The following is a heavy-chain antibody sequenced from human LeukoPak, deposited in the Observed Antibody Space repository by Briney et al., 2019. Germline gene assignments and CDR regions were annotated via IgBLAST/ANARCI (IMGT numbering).Heavy chain of an antibody. CDR3: ARHQREYCSGGSCYSNYYFDY. D-gene: IGHD2-15*01. J-gene: IGHJ4*02. V-gene: IGHV4-4*09. CDR1: GGSISSYY. CDR2: IYTSGST. Sequence: PSETLSLTCTVSGGSISSYYWSWIRQPPGKGLEWIGYIYTSGSTNYHPSLKSRVTISVDSSKNQFSLKLSSVTAADTAVYYCARHQREYCSGGSCYSNYYFDYWGQGTLVTVSS.